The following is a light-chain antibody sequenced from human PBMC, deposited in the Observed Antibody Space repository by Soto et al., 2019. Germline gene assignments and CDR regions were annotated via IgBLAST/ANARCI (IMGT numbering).Light chain of an antibody. CDR2: LNSDGSH. CDR1: SGHSSYA. CDR3: QTWGTGTVV. V-gene: IGLV4-69*01. J-gene: IGLJ2*01. Sequence: QSVLTQSPSASASLGASVKLTCTLSSGHSSYAIAWHQQQPEKGPRYLMKLNSDGSHSKGDGIPDRFSGSSSGAERYLTSSSLQSEDEADYYCQTWGTGTVVFGGGTKLTV.